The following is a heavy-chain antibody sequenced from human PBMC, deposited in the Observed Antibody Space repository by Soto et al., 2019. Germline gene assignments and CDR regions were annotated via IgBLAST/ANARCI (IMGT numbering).Heavy chain of an antibody. D-gene: IGHD3-3*01. Sequence: QVQLVESGGGVVQPGRSLRLSCAASGFTFSSSATHWVRQAPGKGLEWVAVIAYDGSNKYYEDSVKGRFTISRYNSENTLYLQMNSLRAEDTAVYYCARDKRDLRFLEWSYYFDYWGQGTLVTVSS. CDR1: GFTFSSSA. V-gene: IGHV3-30-3*01. J-gene: IGHJ4*02. CDR3: ARDKRDLRFLEWSYYFDY. CDR2: IAYDGSNK.